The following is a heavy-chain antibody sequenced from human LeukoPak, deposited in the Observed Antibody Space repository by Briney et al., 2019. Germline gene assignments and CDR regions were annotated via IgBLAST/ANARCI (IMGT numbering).Heavy chain of an antibody. CDR1: GYTFTSYG. CDR2: ISAYNGNT. J-gene: IGHJ5*02. CDR3: ARDIKRSRARWENLGFDP. D-gene: IGHD1-14*01. V-gene: IGHV1-18*01. Sequence: ASVKVSCKASGYTFTSYGISWVRQAPGQGLEWMGWISAYNGNTNYAQKFQGRVTMTTDTSTSTAYMELRSLRSDDAAMYYCARDIKRSRARWENLGFDPWGQGTLVAVSS.